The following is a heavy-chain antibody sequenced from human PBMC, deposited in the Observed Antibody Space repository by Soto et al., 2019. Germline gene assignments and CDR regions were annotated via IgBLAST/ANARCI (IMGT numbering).Heavy chain of an antibody. CDR3: ARGYDFWSGYLLY. V-gene: IGHV3-33*01. Sequence: QVQLVESGGGVVQPGRSLRLSCAASGFTFSTYGMHGVRQAPGKGLEWVAVRWYDGSNKYYADSVKGRFTISRDNSKNTLYLQMNSLRAEDTAVYYCARGYDFWSGYLLYWGQGTLVTVSS. CDR2: RWYDGSNK. CDR1: GFTFSTYG. J-gene: IGHJ4*02. D-gene: IGHD3-3*01.